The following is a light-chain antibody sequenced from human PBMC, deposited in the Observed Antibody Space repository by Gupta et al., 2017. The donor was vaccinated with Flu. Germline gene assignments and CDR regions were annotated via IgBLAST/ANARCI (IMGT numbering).Light chain of an antibody. CDR2: GTS. CDR1: ESVSSDF. Sequence: EVLLTQSPVTASFSPGERVALSCRASESVSSDFLPWYQQKPGQAPSLLIYGTSTRATGVPERFSGSGSWTEFTLTISRLEPEDFAVYYCHQYDKSPTTFGQGTTLEI. V-gene: IGKV3-20*01. CDR3: HQYDKSPTT. J-gene: IGKJ2*01.